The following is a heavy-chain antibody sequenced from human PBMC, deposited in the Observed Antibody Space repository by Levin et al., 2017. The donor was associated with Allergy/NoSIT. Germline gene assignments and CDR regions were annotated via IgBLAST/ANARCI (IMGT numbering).Heavy chain of an antibody. V-gene: IGHV3-9*01. D-gene: IGHD5-18*01. Sequence: SCAASGFTFDDYAMHWVRQAPGKGLEWVSGISWNSGSIDYADSVKGRFTISRDNAKNSLYLQMKSLRAEDTALYYCAKGFGGYNYGYFSGFDYWGQGTLVTVSS. CDR1: GFTFDDYA. CDR2: ISWNSGSI. J-gene: IGHJ4*02. CDR3: AKGFGGYNYGYFSGFDY.